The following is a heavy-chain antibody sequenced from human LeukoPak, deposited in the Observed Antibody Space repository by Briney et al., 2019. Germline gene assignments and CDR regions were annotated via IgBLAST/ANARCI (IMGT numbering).Heavy chain of an antibody. D-gene: IGHD3-9*01. CDR3: AKCRGRYFDWFQLDY. J-gene: IGHJ4*02. Sequence: GGSLRLSCAASGFTFDDYAMHWVRQAPGKGLEWVSGISWNSGSIGYADSVKGRFTISRDNAKNSLYLQMNSLRAEDTALYYCAKCRGRYFDWFQLDYWGQGTPVTVSS. V-gene: IGHV3-9*01. CDR1: GFTFDDYA. CDR2: ISWNSGSI.